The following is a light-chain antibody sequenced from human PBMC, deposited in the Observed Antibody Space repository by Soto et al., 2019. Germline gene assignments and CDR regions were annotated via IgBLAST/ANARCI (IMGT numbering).Light chain of an antibody. V-gene: IGKV3-20*01. CDR1: QCVSSSY. CDR2: GAS. J-gene: IGKJ2*01. CDR3: QQYGSSPYT. Sequence: EIVLTQSTGTLSLSPGERATLSCRASQCVSSSYLAWYQQKPGQAPRLIIYGASDRATGIPDRFSGSGSGTDFTLTISRLEPEDFAVYYCQQYGSSPYTFGQGTKLEIK.